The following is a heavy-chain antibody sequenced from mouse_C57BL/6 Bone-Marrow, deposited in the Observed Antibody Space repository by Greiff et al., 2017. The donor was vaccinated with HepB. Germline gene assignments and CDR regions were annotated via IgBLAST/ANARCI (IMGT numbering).Heavy chain of an antibody. CDR3: ARPPYYYGSWDFDV. CDR1: GYAFSSSW. J-gene: IGHJ1*03. CDR2: IYPGDGDT. Sequence: VQLVESGPELVKPGASVKISCKASGYAFSSSWMNWVKQRPGKGLEWIGRIYPGDGDTNYNGKFKGKATLTADKSSSTAYMQLSSLTSEDSAVYFCARPPYYYGSWDFDVWGTGTTVTVSS. D-gene: IGHD1-1*01. V-gene: IGHV1-82*01.